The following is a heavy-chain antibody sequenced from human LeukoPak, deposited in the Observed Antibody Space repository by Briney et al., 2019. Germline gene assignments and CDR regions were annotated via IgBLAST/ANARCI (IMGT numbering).Heavy chain of an antibody. Sequence: GGSLRLSCAASGFTFSSYSMNWVRQAPGKGLEWVSYISSSSSTIYYADSVKGRFTISRDNSKNTLYLQMNSLRAEDTAVYYCAKPAPAPDSSGYPSAFDYWGQGTLVTVSS. CDR1: GFTFSSYS. V-gene: IGHV3-48*01. CDR3: AKPAPAPDSSGYPSAFDY. CDR2: ISSSSSTI. D-gene: IGHD3-22*01. J-gene: IGHJ4*02.